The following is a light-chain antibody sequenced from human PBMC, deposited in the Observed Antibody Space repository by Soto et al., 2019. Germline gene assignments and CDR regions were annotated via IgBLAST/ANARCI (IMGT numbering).Light chain of an antibody. Sequence: DIQMTQSPSSLSASVGDRVTITCRASQSITYWLAWYQQKPGRAPKLLIYDVFNLQSGVPSRFSGSGTGTEITTTLSSPPPYDSATYYFQQYHSFSFTFGQGNQLEIK. CDR1: QSITYW. CDR3: QQYHSFSFT. J-gene: IGKJ2*01. CDR2: DVF. V-gene: IGKV1-5*01.